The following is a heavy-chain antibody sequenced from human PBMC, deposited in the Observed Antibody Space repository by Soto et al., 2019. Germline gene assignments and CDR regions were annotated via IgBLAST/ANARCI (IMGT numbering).Heavy chain of an antibody. J-gene: IGHJ6*02. CDR1: GASFSGYY. Sequence: ETLSLTGSVYGASFSGYYWSWIRQPAGKGLEWIGEINHSGSTNYNPSLKSRVTISVDTSKNQFSLKLSSVTAADKAVYYCARGSRAVRGVSYYYYYYGMDVWGQGTKVTVYS. V-gene: IGHV4-34*01. D-gene: IGHD3-10*01. CDR3: ARGSRAVRGVSYYYYYYGMDV. CDR2: INHSGST.